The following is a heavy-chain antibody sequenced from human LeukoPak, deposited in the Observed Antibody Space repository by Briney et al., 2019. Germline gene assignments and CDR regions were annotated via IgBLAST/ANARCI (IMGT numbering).Heavy chain of an antibody. Sequence: ASVKVSCKASGYTFTSYGISWVRQAPGQGLEWMGGIIPIFGTANYAQKFQGRVTITADESTSTAYMELSSLRSEDTAVYYCARISRGGTLLYDSSARFDYWGQGTLVTVSS. D-gene: IGHD3-22*01. J-gene: IGHJ4*02. CDR2: IIPIFGTA. CDR3: ARISRGGTLLYDSSARFDY. V-gene: IGHV1-69*13. CDR1: GYTFTSYG.